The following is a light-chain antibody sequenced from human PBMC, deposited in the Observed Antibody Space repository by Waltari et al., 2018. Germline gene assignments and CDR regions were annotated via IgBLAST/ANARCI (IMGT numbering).Light chain of an antibody. CDR1: NSDIGAYNY. J-gene: IGLJ2*01. CDR2: AVN. CDR3: SSYTSTSTSVS. Sequence: QSALTQPASVSGSPGQSITISCIGTNSDIGAYNYVSWYQQYPGKAPKLLIYAVNKRPSGVSDRFSGSKSGYTASLTISGLQAEDESDYYCSSYTSTSTSVSFGGGTKLTVL. V-gene: IGLV2-14*03.